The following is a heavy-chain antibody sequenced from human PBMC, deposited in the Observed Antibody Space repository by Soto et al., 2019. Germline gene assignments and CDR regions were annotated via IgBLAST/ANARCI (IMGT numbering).Heavy chain of an antibody. D-gene: IGHD6-13*01. CDR1: GYSFTSHW. Sequence: GESLKISCSASGYSFTSHWLSWVRQLPGKGLEWMGRIDPTDSYTKYSPSFQGHVTISADKSISTAYLQWSSLKASDTAMYYCAIAGAAVLWGQGTLVTVSS. V-gene: IGHV5-10-1*01. CDR2: IDPTDSYT. CDR3: AIAGAAVL. J-gene: IGHJ4*02.